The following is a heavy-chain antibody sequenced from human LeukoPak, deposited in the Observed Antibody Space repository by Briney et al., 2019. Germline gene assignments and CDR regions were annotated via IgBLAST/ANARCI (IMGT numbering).Heavy chain of an antibody. D-gene: IGHD3-9*01. CDR2: IYYSGST. CDR1: GGSISSGSYY. CDR3: ARGSVLRYFDWLLIDY. J-gene: IGHJ4*02. Sequence: NPSETLSLTCTVSGGSISSGSYYWSWIRQPAGKGLEWIGYIYYSGSTNYNPSLKSRVTISVDTSKNQFSLKLSSVTAADTAVYYCARGSVLRYFDWLLIDYWGQGTLVTVSS. V-gene: IGHV4-61*10.